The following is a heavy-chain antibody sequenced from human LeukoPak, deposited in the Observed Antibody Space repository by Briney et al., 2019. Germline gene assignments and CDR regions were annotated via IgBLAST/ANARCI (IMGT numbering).Heavy chain of an antibody. CDR2: ISSSSSTI. CDR1: GFTFSSYS. D-gene: IGHD3-10*01. CDR3: ARDDFTMVRGDAFDI. J-gene: IGHJ3*02. Sequence: PGGSLRLSCAASGFTFSSYSMNWVRQAPGKGLEWVSYISSSSSTIYYADSVKGRFTISRDNAKNSLYLQMNSLRAEDTAVYYCARDDFTMVRGDAFDIWGQGTMVTVSS. V-gene: IGHV3-48*04.